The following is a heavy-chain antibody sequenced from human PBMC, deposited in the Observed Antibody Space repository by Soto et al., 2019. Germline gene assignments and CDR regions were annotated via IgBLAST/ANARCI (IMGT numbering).Heavy chain of an antibody. CDR1: GGSISSGDYY. Sequence: SETLSLTCTVSGGSISSGDYYWSWIRQPPGTGLEWIGYIYYSGSTYYNPSLKSRVTISVDTSKNQFSLKLSSVTAADTAVYYCARADSGYSLGGDYYGMDVWGQGTTVTRLL. CDR2: IYYSGST. V-gene: IGHV4-30-4*01. D-gene: IGHD5-12*01. CDR3: ARADSGYSLGGDYYGMDV. J-gene: IGHJ6*02.